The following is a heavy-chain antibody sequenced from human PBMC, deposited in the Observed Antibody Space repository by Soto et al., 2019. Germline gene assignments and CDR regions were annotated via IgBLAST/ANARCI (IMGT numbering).Heavy chain of an antibody. V-gene: IGHV3-23*01. CDR3: AKETIPGSPATDDAFDI. CDR1: GFTFSSYA. Sequence: GGSLRLSCAASGFTFSSYAMSWVRQAPGKGLEWVSAISGSGGSTYYADSVKGRFTISRDNSKNTLYLQMNSLRAEDTAVYYCAKETIPGSPATDDAFDIWGQGTMVTVSS. CDR2: ISGSGGST. J-gene: IGHJ3*02. D-gene: IGHD2-2*01.